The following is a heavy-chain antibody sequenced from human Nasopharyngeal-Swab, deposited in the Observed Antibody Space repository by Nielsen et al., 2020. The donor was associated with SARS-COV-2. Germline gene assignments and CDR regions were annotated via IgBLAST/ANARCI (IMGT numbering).Heavy chain of an antibody. D-gene: IGHD2-2*01. Sequence: WIRQPPGKGLEWIGYLYYGGKIFYNPSLKSRVSISVDTPKNQFSLELNSVTAADTAVYYCARLTCRSTSCLGANWFDPWGQGTLVTVSS. CDR2: LYYGGKI. V-gene: IGHV4-31*02. CDR3: ARLTCRSTSCLGANWFDP. J-gene: IGHJ5*02.